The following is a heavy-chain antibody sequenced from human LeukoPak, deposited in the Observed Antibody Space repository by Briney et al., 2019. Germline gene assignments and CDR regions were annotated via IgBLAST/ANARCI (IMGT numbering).Heavy chain of an antibody. V-gene: IGHV3-48*03. Sequence: GGSLRLSCAASGFTFSSYEMNWVRQAPGQGLEWVSYISSSGSTIYYADSVKGRFTISRDNVKNSLYLQMNSLRAEDTAVYYCARVLRRRYYDSSGDFDYWGEGTVVTVSS. CDR2: ISSSGSTI. D-gene: IGHD3-22*01. J-gene: IGHJ4*02. CDR1: GFTFSSYE. CDR3: ARVLRRRYYDSSGDFDY.